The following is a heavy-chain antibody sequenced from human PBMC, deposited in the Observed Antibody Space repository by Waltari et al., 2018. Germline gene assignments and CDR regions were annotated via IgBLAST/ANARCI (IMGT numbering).Heavy chain of an antibody. D-gene: IGHD5-12*01. Sequence: GWIRPPAGQGLEWIGTMSYSGATYSSPARESRVTVSRDTSKNQLSLKLVSVTAADTAVYYCATYIGASVGTAAFDVWGQGTMVTVSS. CDR2: MSYSGAT. J-gene: IGHJ3*01. CDR3: ATYIGASVGTAAFDV. V-gene: IGHV4-39*01.